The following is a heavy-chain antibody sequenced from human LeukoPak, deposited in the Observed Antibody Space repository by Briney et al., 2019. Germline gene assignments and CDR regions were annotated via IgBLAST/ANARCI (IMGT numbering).Heavy chain of an antibody. Sequence: GGSLRLSCAASGFTFSSSSMSWVRQAPGKGLEWVAVISYDGSNKYYADSVKGRFTISRDNSKNTLYLQMNSLRAEDTAVYYCASEDYDSSGYYFYPWGQGTLVTVSS. CDR1: GFTFSSSS. CDR3: ASEDYDSSGYYFYP. V-gene: IGHV3-30*03. D-gene: IGHD3-22*01. J-gene: IGHJ5*02. CDR2: ISYDGSNK.